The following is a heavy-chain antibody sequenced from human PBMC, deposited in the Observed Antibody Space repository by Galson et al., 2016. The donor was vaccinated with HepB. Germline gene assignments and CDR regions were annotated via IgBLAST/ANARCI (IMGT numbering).Heavy chain of an antibody. CDR2: LTYDGGER. Sequence: SLRLSCAASGFSFSSHVVTWVRQVPGGGLQWLSSLTYDGGERHYADPVTGRFTASRDNSKNTHYLQMNNVRSEDTAIYYCVDRGSSGWNLYFQHWGQGTLVTVSS. CDR3: VDRGSSGWNLYFQH. CDR1: GFSFSSHV. D-gene: IGHD6-19*01. J-gene: IGHJ1*01. V-gene: IGHV3-23*01.